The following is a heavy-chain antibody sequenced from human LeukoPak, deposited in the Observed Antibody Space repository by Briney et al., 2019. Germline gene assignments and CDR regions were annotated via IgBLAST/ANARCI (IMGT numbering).Heavy chain of an antibody. CDR3: AKDLITCGGVINHFDY. D-gene: IGHD3-16*02. CDR2: ISGSGGST. Sequence: GGSLRLSCAASGFTFSSYAMSWVRQAPGKGLEWVSAISGSGGSTYYADSVKGRFTLSRDNSKNTVYLQMNSLRAEDTAVYYCAKDLITCGGVINHFDYWDQGTLVPVSS. CDR1: GFTFSSYA. J-gene: IGHJ4*02. V-gene: IGHV3-23*01.